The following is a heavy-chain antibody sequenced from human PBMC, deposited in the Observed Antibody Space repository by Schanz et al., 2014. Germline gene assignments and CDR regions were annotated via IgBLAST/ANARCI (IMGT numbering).Heavy chain of an antibody. D-gene: IGHD6-6*01. CDR2: IIPILGIA. CDR3: ARDQSPYTNSSDVRYFDS. J-gene: IGHJ4*02. V-gene: IGHV1-69*08. Sequence: QVQLVQSGAEVKKPGSSVKVSCKASGGTFSTYTISWVRQAPGQGLEWMGRIIPILGIANYAQKFQGRVTITRDTLASTAYMEVSSLRSDDTAVYYCARDQSPYTNSSDVRYFDSWGPGALVTVSS. CDR1: GGTFSTYT.